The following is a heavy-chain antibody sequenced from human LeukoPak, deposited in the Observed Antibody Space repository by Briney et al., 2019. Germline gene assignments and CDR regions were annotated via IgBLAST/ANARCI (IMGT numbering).Heavy chain of an antibody. V-gene: IGHV3-30*18. CDR2: ISYDGSNK. CDR1: GFTFSSYG. J-gene: IGHJ4*02. CDR3: AKDKGPYCSGGSCYPFDY. Sequence: PGGSLRLSCAASGFTFSSYGMHWVRQAPGKGLEWVAVISYDGSNKYYADSVKGRFTISRDNSKNTLYLQMNSLRAEDTAVYYCAKDKGPYCSGGSCYPFDYWGQGTLVTVSS. D-gene: IGHD2-15*01.